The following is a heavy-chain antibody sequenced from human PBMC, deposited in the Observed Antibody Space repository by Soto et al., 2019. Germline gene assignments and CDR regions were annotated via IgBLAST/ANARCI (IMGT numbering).Heavy chain of an antibody. CDR3: ARGPRGWLPLEFFDY. V-gene: IGHV1-69*06. CDR1: GGTFTNYN. CDR2: VTPTYGSS. J-gene: IGHJ4*02. Sequence: QVQLVQSGAEVKKPGSSVKVSCKTSGGTFTNYNFHWVRQAPGQGLEWLGGVTPTYGSSNYAQRFQGRVNITADKSTRTAYMDLSSLRSDDTAVYYCARGPRGWLPLEFFDYWGQGTLVIVSS. D-gene: IGHD5-12*01.